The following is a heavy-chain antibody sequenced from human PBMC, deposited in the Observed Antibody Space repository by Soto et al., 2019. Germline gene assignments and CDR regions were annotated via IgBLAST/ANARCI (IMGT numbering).Heavy chain of an antibody. V-gene: IGHV3-33*01. CDR3: ARASYYDFWSGYGWFDP. Sequence: QVQLVESGGGVVQPGRSLRLSCAASGFTFSSYGMHWVRQAPGKGLEWVAGIWHAGSNKYYADSVKGRFTISRDNSKNTLNLQMNTLRAEDTAVYYCARASYYDFWSGYGWFDPLGQGTLVPVSS. D-gene: IGHD3-3*01. CDR1: GFTFSSYG. J-gene: IGHJ5*02. CDR2: IWHAGSNK.